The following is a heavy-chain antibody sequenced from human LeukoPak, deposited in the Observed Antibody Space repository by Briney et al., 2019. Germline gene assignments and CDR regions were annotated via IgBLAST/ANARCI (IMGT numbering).Heavy chain of an antibody. CDR2: IIPIFGTT. Sequence: SVKVSCKASGGTFSSYAISWVRQAPGQGLEWMGGIIPIFGTTDYAQKFQGRVTITADESTSTTYMELSSLRSEDTAVYYCARDFDYGDHHDVFDIWGQGTMVTVSS. CDR3: ARDFDYGDHHDVFDI. V-gene: IGHV1-69*13. D-gene: IGHD4-17*01. CDR1: GGTFSSYA. J-gene: IGHJ3*02.